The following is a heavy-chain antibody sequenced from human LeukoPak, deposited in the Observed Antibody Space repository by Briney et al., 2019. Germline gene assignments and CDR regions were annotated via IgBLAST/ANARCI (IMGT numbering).Heavy chain of an antibody. J-gene: IGHJ4*02. CDR1: GGSISSGDYY. Sequence: SQTLSLTCTVSGGSISSGDYYWSCVRQPPGKGLEWIGYIYYSGSTYYNPSLKSRVTISVDTSKNQFSLKLTSVTAADTALYYCARTYDSGTYGGRYYLHYWGQGTLVTVSS. CDR2: IYYSGST. CDR3: ARTYDSGTYGGRYYLHY. D-gene: IGHD3-10*01. V-gene: IGHV4-30-4*08.